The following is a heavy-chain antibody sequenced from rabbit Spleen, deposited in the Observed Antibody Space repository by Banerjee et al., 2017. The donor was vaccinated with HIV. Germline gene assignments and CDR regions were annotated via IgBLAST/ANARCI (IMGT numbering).Heavy chain of an antibody. V-gene: IGHV1S40*01. CDR3: ARDTSSSFSSYGMDL. CDR2: IAGSSSGFT. D-gene: IGHD1-1*01. Sequence: QSLEESGGDLVKPGASLTLTCTASGFSFSSRYYMCWVRQAPGKGLEWISCIAGSSSGFTYSASWARGRFTISKTSSTTVTLQMTRLTAADTATYFCARDTSSSFSSYGMDLWGPGTLVTVS. J-gene: IGHJ6*01. CDR1: GFSFSSRYY.